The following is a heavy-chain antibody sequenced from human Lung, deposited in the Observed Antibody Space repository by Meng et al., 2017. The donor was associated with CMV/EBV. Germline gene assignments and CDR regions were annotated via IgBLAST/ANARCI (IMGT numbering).Heavy chain of an antibody. Sequence: SXTLSLTCSVSGGSLRGVYWSWIRQPPGKGLEWIGEISQSERTNYSPSLKSRLTMSIHTSEKRFPLPLNSVTAADTAVYYCSRQGRVYFDYWGQGVLVTVSS. CDR2: ISQSERT. V-gene: IGHV4-34*10. CDR1: GGSLRGVY. CDR3: SRQGRVYFDY. J-gene: IGHJ4*02.